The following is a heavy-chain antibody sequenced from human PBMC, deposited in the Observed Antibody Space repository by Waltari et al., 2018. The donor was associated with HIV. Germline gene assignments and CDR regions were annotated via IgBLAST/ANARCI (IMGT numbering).Heavy chain of an antibody. Sequence: EVQLVESGGGLVQPGGSLSLSCAASGFTFSSYWMHWVRPAPGKGLVWVSRTNRDGSSINYSCSVKGRFTISRDHAKTALYLQMNSLRVEDTAVYYCAPGRGWFDPWGQVTLVTVSS. CDR2: TNRDGSSI. D-gene: IGHD3-10*01. CDR3: APGRGWFDP. V-gene: IGHV3-74*01. J-gene: IGHJ5*02. CDR1: GFTFSSYW.